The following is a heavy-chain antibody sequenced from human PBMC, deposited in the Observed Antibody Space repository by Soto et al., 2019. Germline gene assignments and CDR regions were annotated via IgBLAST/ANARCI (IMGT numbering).Heavy chain of an antibody. Sequence: TGGSLRLSCAASGLIFTDYAMTWVRRAPGKGLEWVSVISGSGVSIYYTDSVRGRITISRDNSKNTLYLQMHGLRPEDTAVYFCVKMQDSSDRSGYTAWGAGIHATVSS. CDR2: ISGSGVSI. V-gene: IGHV3-23*01. CDR1: GLIFTDYA. D-gene: IGHD3-3*01. CDR3: VKMQDSSDRSGYTA. J-gene: IGHJ5*02.